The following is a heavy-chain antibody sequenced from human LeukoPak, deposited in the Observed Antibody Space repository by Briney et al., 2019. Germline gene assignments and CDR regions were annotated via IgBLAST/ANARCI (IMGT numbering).Heavy chain of an antibody. D-gene: IGHD6-13*01. CDR3: ARDSGSSSWYRGFRGEYGMDV. V-gene: IGHV1-2*02. CDR2: INPNSGGT. Sequence: ASVKVSCKASGYTFTSYGISWVRQAPGQGLEWMGWINPNSGGTNYAQKFQGRVTMTRDTSISTAYMELSRLRSDDTAVYYCARDSGSSSWYRGFRGEYGMDVWGQGTTVTVSS. CDR1: GYTFTSYG. J-gene: IGHJ6*02.